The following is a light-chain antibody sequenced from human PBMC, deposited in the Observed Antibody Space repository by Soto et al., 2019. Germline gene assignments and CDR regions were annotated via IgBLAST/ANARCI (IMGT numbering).Light chain of an antibody. J-gene: IGKJ1*01. CDR2: SAS. CDR3: HYYGGPSWT. V-gene: IGKV3-20*01. CDR1: QSVSSSY. Sequence: EIVLTQSPATLSLSPGGRATLSCRTSQSVSSSYLAWYQQKPGQAPRLLINSASSRATGIPDKFSGSGSGTDFTPSTRSLEPDAFAVYSCHYYGGPSWTFGLRTKVDI.